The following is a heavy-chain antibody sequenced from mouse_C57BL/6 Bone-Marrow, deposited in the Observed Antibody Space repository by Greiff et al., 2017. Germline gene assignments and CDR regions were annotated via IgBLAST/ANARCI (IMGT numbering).Heavy chain of an antibody. Sequence: EVQRVESEGGLVQPGSSKKLSCTASGFTFSDYYMAWVRQVPEKGLEWVANINYDGSSTYYLDSLKSRFIISRDNAKNILYLQMSSLKSEDTATYYCARDPSVDGYYGGAYWGQGTLVTVSA. CDR3: ARDPSVDGYYGGAY. CDR1: GFTFSDYY. J-gene: IGHJ3*01. D-gene: IGHD2-3*01. V-gene: IGHV5-16*01. CDR2: INYDGSST.